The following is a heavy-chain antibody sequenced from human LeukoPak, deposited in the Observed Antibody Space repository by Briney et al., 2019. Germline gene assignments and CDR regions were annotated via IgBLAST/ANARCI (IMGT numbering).Heavy chain of an antibody. CDR2: ISGDGSRI. J-gene: IGHJ4*02. CDR3: AKVYGGYGGRAPYFDY. Sequence: GGSLRLSCAASGFTFDDYTMHWVRHAPGKGLEWVSLISGDGSRIHYGDSVKGRFTISRDNSKNSLYLQMNSLRSEDTALYYCAKVYGGYGGRAPYFDYWGQGTLVTVSS. V-gene: IGHV3-43*02. D-gene: IGHD5-12*01. CDR1: GFTFDDYT.